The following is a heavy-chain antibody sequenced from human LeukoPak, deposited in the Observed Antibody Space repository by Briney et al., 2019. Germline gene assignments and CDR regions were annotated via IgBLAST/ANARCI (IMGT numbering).Heavy chain of an antibody. CDR2: ISYDGSNK. CDR1: GFTFSSYD. V-gene: IGHV3-30*18. Sequence: PGGSLRLSCAASGFTFSSYDMHWVRQAPGKGLEWVAVISYDGSNKYYADSVKGRFTISRDNSKNTLYLQMNSLRAEDTAVYYCAKDSSYGESYYSDYWGQGTLVTVSS. D-gene: IGHD4-17*01. J-gene: IGHJ4*02. CDR3: AKDSSYGESYYSDY.